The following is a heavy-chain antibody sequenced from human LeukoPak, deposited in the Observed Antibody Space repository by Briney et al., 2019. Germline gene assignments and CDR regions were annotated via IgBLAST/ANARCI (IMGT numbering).Heavy chain of an antibody. V-gene: IGHV1-46*01. D-gene: IGHD5-12*01. CDR3: ARAYSGYDDAFDI. CDR1: GYTFTSYY. Sequence: ASVKVSCKASGYTFTSYYMHWVRQAPGQGLEWMGIINPGGGITSYAQKFQGRVTMTRDTSTSTVYMELSSLRSEDTAVYYCARAYSGYDDAFDIWGQGTMVTVSS. CDR2: INPGGGIT. J-gene: IGHJ3*02.